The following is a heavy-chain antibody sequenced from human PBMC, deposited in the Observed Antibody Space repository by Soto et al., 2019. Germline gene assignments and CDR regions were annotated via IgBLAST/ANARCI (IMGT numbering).Heavy chain of an antibody. D-gene: IGHD6-25*01. V-gene: IGHV1-46*01. CDR1: GYIFTTYS. J-gene: IGHJ4*02. Sequence: QVQLVQSGAEMKRPGASVILSCKASGYIFTTYSIHWVRQTAGQGLEWMAKVDPRDGSTGYAQKFRGRVSMAWDESPGTVSREVSSLTSDDTATYYCARVRSSGREFDYWGQGTQVTVSS. CDR3: ARVRSSGREFDY. CDR2: VDPRDGST.